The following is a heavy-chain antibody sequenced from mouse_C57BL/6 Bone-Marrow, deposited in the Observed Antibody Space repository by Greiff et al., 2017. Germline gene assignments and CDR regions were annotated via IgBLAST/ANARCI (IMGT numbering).Heavy chain of an antibody. D-gene: IGHD1-1*01. V-gene: IGHV1-50*01. CDR1: GYTFTSYW. CDR2: LDPSDSYT. J-gene: IGHJ1*03. Sequence: QVQLQQPGAELVKPGASVKLSCKASGYTFTSYWMQWVKQRPGQGLEWIGELDPSDSYTTYNPKLQGNATLTVDTSSGTAYMQLSSLTPEDSAVYDCAREGYYGGSYYWYFDVWGTGTTVTVSS. CDR3: AREGYYGGSYYWYFDV.